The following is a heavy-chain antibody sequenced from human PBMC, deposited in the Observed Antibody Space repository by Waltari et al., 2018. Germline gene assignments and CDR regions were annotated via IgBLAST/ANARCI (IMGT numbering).Heavy chain of an antibody. J-gene: IGHJ4*02. CDR2: ISGSGATP. V-gene: IGHV3-23*01. Sequence: EVQLLESVGGLLQPGWSLSLYCPPSGCSFMGPALSWVRPAPGEGLEWVAAISGSGATPFYADSVKGRFTIVRDNSKDTFYLQMNSLRVDDSAVYYCAKGSRGYTNYFFDYWGQGALVTVSS. CDR3: AKGSRGYTNYFFDY. CDR1: GCSFMGPA. D-gene: IGHD3-16*02.